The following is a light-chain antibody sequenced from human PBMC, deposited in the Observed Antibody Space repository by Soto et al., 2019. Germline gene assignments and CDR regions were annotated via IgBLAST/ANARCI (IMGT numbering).Light chain of an antibody. V-gene: IGKV1-5*03. CDR1: QSISNY. CDR3: QACDSYWT. J-gene: IGKJ1*01. Sequence: DIPLTQSPSTLSASVGDRVTITCRASQSISNYLAWYQQKPGKAPKVLIYKASSLESGVQSRFSVSGSGTEFTLSISSLQPDDFATYYCQACDSYWTFGQGTKVEIK. CDR2: KAS.